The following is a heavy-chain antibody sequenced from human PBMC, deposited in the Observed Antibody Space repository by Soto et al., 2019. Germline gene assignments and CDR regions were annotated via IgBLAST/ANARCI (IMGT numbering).Heavy chain of an antibody. Sequence: SETLSLTYTVSGGSISSSSYYWGWIRQPPGKGLEWIGSIYYSGSTYYNPSLKSRVTISVDTSKNQFSLKLSSVTAADTAVYYCARHYGDYFYYYYYYMDVWGKGTTVTVSS. CDR2: IYYSGST. J-gene: IGHJ6*03. CDR1: GGSISSSSYY. V-gene: IGHV4-39*01. CDR3: ARHYGDYFYYYYYYMDV. D-gene: IGHD4-17*01.